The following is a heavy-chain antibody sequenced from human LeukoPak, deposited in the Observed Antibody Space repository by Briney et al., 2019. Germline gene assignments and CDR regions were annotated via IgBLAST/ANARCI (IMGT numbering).Heavy chain of an antibody. Sequence: PGGSLRLSCAASGFTFSSYWMHWVRQAPGKGLVWVSRINSDGSSTSYADSVKGRFTISRDNAKNTLYLQMNSLRAEDTAVYYCARVARDSSWYEAIDYWGQGTLVTVSS. V-gene: IGHV3-74*01. J-gene: IGHJ4*02. CDR1: GFTFSSYW. CDR2: INSDGSST. CDR3: ARVARDSSWYEAIDY. D-gene: IGHD6-13*01.